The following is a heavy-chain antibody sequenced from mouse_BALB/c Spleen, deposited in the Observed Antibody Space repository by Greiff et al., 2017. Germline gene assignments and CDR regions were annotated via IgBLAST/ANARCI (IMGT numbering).Heavy chain of an antibody. Sequence: QVQLQQPGAELVKPGASVKLSCKASGYTFTSYWMHWVKQRPGQGLEWIGEINPSNGRTNYNEKFKSKATLTVDKSSSTAYMQLSSLTSEDSAVYYCASRYDGYSYYAMDYWGQGTSVTVSS. CDR1: GYTFTSYW. D-gene: IGHD2-3*01. J-gene: IGHJ4*01. V-gene: IGHV1S81*02. CDR3: ASRYDGYSYYAMDY. CDR2: INPSNGRT.